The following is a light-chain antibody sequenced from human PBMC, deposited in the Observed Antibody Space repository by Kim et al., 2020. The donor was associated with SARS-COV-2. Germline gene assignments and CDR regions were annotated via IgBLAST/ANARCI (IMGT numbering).Light chain of an antibody. CDR2: QDS. CDR1: KLGDKY. J-gene: IGLJ3*02. CDR3: QAWDSSWV. V-gene: IGLV3-1*01. Sequence: SYELTQPPSVSVSPGQTASITCSGDKLGDKYACWYQQKPGQSPVLVIYQDSKRPSGLPERFSGSNSGHTATLTISGTQAMDEADYYCQAWDSSWVLGGGT.